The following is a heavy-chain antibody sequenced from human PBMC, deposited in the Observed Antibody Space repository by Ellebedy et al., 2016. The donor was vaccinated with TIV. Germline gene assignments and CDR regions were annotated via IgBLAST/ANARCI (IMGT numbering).Heavy chain of an antibody. CDR3: ARVGYSRGAFDI. CDR1: GFTFSSYW. J-gene: IGHJ3*02. CDR2: INSDGSST. D-gene: IGHD6-25*01. V-gene: IGHV3-74*01. Sequence: GGSLRLXXAASGFTFSSYWMHWVRQAPGKGPVWVSRINSDGSSTSCADSVKGRFTISRDNAKNTLYLQMNSLRAEDTAVYYCARVGYSRGAFDIWGQGTMVTVSS.